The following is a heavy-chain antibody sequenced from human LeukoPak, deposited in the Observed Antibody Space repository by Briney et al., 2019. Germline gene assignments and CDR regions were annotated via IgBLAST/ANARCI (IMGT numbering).Heavy chain of an antibody. J-gene: IGHJ6*02. V-gene: IGHV5-51*01. CDR1: GYSFTSYW. Sequence: GESLKISCKGSGYSFTSYWIGWVRQMPGKGLEWMGIIYPGDSDTRYSPSFQGQVTISADKSISTAYLQWSSLKASDTAMYYCARAAGITGTGRFAYYYYGMDVWGQGTTVTVSS. CDR3: ARAAGITGTGRFAYYYYGMDV. D-gene: IGHD1-20*01. CDR2: IYPGDSDT.